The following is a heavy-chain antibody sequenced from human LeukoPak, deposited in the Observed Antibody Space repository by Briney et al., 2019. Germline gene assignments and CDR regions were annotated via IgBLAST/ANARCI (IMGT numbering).Heavy chain of an antibody. CDR3: TLGHYFDY. D-gene: IGHD3-10*01. V-gene: IGHV3-7*01. CDR1: GFTFSDYA. Sequence: GGSLRLSCAASGFTFSDYAMSWVRQAPGKGLEWVANIKQDGSEKYYVDSVKGRFTISRDNAKNSLYLQMNSLRAEDTAVYYCTLGHYFDYWGQGTLVTVSS. CDR2: IKQDGSEK. J-gene: IGHJ4*02.